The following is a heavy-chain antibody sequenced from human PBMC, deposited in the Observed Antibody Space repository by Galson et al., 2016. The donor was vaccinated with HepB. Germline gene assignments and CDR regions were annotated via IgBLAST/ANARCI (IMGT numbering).Heavy chain of an antibody. CDR1: GASITSGHW. D-gene: IGHD6-19*01. Sequence: ETLSLTCGVPGASITSGHWWSCVRQPPGKGLEWIGEMSHTGGTNYNPSLKSRVTIALDKSNNQFSVKITSMTAADTAVYYCAASSGWWRLDSWGQGVLVTVSS. CDR2: MSHTGGT. V-gene: IGHV4-4*02. J-gene: IGHJ4*02. CDR3: AASSGWWRLDS.